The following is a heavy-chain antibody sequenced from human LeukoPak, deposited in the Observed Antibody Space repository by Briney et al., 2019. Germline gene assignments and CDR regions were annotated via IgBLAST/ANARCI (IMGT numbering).Heavy chain of an antibody. J-gene: IGHJ1*01. CDR3: ARGSSGWPNGYFQH. Sequence: PSETLSLTCTVSGGSISSYYWSWIRQPPGKGLEWIGYIYYSGSTNYNPSLKSRVTMSVDTSKNQFSLKLSSVTAADTAVYYCARGSSGWPNGYFQHWGQGTLVTVSS. V-gene: IGHV4-59*12. CDR2: IYYSGST. CDR1: GGSISSYY. D-gene: IGHD6-19*01.